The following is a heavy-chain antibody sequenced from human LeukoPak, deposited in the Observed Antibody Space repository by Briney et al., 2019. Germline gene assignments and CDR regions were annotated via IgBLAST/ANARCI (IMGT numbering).Heavy chain of an antibody. D-gene: IGHD2-2*01. Sequence: ASVKVSCKASGYTLTVYYIHWVRQAPGQGLEWMGRINPNSGDTNFAQKFQGRVTMTRDTSISTAYMDLSGLRPDDTAVYYCARDYCSSTSCLFDYWGQGTLVTVSS. CDR2: INPNSGDT. J-gene: IGHJ4*02. V-gene: IGHV1-2*06. CDR1: GYTLTVYY. CDR3: ARDYCSSTSCLFDY.